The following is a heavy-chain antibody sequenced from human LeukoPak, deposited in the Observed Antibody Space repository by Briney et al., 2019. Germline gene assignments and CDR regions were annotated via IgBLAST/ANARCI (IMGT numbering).Heavy chain of an antibody. CDR3: ARVDYYGSGSYSGDYYYYMDV. J-gene: IGHJ6*03. CDR1: GYTFTSYG. CDR2: ISAYNGNT. V-gene: IGHV1-18*01. Sequence: ASVKVSCKASGYTFTSYGISWVRQAPGQGLEWMGWISAYNGNTNYAQKLQGRVTMTTDTSTSTAYMELRSLRSDDTAVYYCARVDYYGSGSYSGDYYYYMDVWGKGTTVTISS. D-gene: IGHD3-10*01.